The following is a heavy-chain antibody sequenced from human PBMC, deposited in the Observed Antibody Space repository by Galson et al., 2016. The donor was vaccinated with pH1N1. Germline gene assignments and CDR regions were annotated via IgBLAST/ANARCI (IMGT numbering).Heavy chain of an antibody. V-gene: IGHV3-23*01. Sequence: SLRLSCAASEFTFTNYAMTWVRQAPGKGLEWVSSITGSGDSTFYADSVKGRFTISRDNSKNNPYLQMNSLRVEDTAMYYCARGAITTPGLDYWGQGTLLTVSS. CDR3: ARGAITTPGLDY. J-gene: IGHJ4*02. CDR1: EFTFTNYA. D-gene: IGHD1/OR15-1a*01. CDR2: ITGSGDST.